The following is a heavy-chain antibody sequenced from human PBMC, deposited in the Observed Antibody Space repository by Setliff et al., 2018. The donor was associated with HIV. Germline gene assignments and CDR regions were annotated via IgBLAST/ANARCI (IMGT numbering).Heavy chain of an antibody. V-gene: IGHV4-31*03. D-gene: IGHD5-18*01. CDR1: GGSISSVGYY. CDR3: ARTRYSYGYFYYMDV. CDR2: IYYTGST. J-gene: IGHJ6*03. Sequence: SETLSLTCTVSGGSISSVGYYWSWIRQHPGKGLEWIGYIYYTGSTHDNPSLKSRVTISVDTSKNQLSLKLRSVTAADAAVYYCARTRYSYGYFYYMDVWGKGTTVTVSS.